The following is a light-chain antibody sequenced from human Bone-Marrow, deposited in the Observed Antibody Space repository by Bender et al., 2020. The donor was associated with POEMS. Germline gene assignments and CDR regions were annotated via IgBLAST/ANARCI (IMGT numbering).Light chain of an antibody. CDR2: EVT. V-gene: IGLV2-14*01. J-gene: IGLJ2*01. CDR3: SSYTTSGSVV. Sequence: QSALTQPASVSGRPGQSITLTCTGSINDIGGSHYVSWYQLHPGAVPKLIIYEVTYRPSGVSSRFSASKSGSTASLIISGLQAEDEADYYCSSYTTSGSVVFGGGTKLTAL. CDR1: INDIGGSHY.